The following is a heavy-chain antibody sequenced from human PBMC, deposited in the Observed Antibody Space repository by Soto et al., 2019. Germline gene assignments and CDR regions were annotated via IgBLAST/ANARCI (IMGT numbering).Heavy chain of an antibody. D-gene: IGHD3-22*01. Sequence: SETLSLTCSVSGGSFKSYYWSWVRQPPGKGLEWIGYIHTSGSTNYNPSLKSRVTISVDTSKNQFSLKLSSVTAADTAVYYCARGGYYDSSGYDAFDIWGQGTMVTVSS. CDR2: IHTSGST. CDR1: GGSFKSYY. CDR3: ARGGYYDSSGYDAFDI. J-gene: IGHJ3*02. V-gene: IGHV4-59*01.